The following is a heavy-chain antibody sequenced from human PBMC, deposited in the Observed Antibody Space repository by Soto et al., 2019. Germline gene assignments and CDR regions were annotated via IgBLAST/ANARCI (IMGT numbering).Heavy chain of an antibody. V-gene: IGHV3-23*01. CDR1: GFSITDYA. J-gene: IGHJ4*02. Sequence: GVSLRLSCSASGFSITDYAMSWVRQAPGKGLEWVSSISDSGTKTFYGDSVKGRFAISRDTSKNTVYMQMNNLRAEDTALYYCAKDGIRKDDYWGQGTVVTVSS. CDR3: AKDGIRKDDY. CDR2: ISDSGTKT.